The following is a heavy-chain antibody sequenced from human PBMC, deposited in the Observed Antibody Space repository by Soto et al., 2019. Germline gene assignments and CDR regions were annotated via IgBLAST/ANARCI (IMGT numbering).Heavy chain of an antibody. Sequence: GGSLILSCAASGFTFISYSMNWVRQAPGKGLEWVSYISSSSSTIYYADSVKGRFTISRDNAKNSLYLQMNSLRDEDTAVYYCARDQGIAAAGTISYYFDYWGQGTLVTVSS. CDR3: ARDQGIAAAGTISYYFDY. CDR2: ISSSSSTI. CDR1: GFTFISYS. V-gene: IGHV3-48*02. D-gene: IGHD6-13*01. J-gene: IGHJ4*02.